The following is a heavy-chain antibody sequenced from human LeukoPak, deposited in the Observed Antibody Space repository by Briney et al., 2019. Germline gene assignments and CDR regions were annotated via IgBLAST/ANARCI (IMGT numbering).Heavy chain of an antibody. J-gene: IGHJ5*02. CDR3: ARTGSSWYLNWFDP. D-gene: IGHD6-13*01. V-gene: IGHV4-59*01. CDR1: GVSISSYY. CDR2: IYYGGST. Sequence: PSETLSLTCTVSGVSISSYYWNWIRQPPGKGLEWIGYIYYGGSTNYNPSLKSRVTISVDTSKNQFSLKLSSVTAADTAVYYCARTGSSWYLNWFDPWGQGTLVTVSS.